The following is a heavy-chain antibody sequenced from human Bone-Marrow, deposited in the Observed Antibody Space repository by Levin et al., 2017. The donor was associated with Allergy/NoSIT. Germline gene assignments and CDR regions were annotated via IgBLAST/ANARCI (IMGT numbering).Heavy chain of an antibody. CDR2: ISAYNGNT. J-gene: IGHJ4*02. V-gene: IGHV1-18*01. CDR3: ARVYVDTAMGYYFDY. CDR1: GYTFTSYG. Sequence: ASVKVSCKASGYTFTSYGISWVRQAPGQGLEWMGWISAYNGNTNYAQKLQGRVTMTTDTSTSTAYMELRSLRSDDTAVYYCARVYVDTAMGYYFDYWGQGTLVTVSS. D-gene: IGHD5-18*01.